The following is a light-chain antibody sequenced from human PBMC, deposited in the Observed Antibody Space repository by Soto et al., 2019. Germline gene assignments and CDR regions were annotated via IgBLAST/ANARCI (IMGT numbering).Light chain of an antibody. J-gene: IGKJ1*01. CDR3: QQYNNWPRT. CDR1: QSVSTS. V-gene: IGKV3-15*01. CDR2: GVS. Sequence: ERMMTQTPATLSVSPGDRATLSCRASQSVSTSMAWYQQKPGQAPRLLMYGVSTRATGIPARFSGSGSGTEFTLTIYSLQSEDFAVYDCQQYNNWPRTFGQRTKVDI.